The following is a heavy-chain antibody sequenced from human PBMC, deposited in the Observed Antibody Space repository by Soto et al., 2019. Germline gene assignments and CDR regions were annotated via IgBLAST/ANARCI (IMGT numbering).Heavy chain of an antibody. CDR1: GGSISSGDYD. CDR2: IYYSGST. CDR3: ARDRIGSGWFDP. D-gene: IGHD2-2*03. J-gene: IGHJ5*02. Sequence: QVQLQESGPGLVKPSQTLSLTCTVSGGSISSGDYDWSWIRQPPGKGLEWIGYIYYSGSTYYNPSLKSRVTISVDTSKNQFSLKLSSVTAEDTAMYYCARDRIGSGWFDPWGQGTLVTVSS. V-gene: IGHV4-30-4*01.